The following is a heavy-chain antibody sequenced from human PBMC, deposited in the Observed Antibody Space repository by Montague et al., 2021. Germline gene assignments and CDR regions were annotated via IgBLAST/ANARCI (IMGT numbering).Heavy chain of an antibody. Sequence: SETLSLTCAVSGASMRGSDYYWGWIRQSPGKGLEWIGSNYYRGNTYYNPSLKSRVSLSIDTSKNQFSLKMNSVTAADTAVYYCARAGPRTYGGDSLDYWGQGALVTVSS. V-gene: IGHV4-39*01. CDR2: NYYRGNT. CDR3: ARAGPRTYGGDSLDY. CDR1: GASMRGSDYY. D-gene: IGHD3-10*01. J-gene: IGHJ4*02.